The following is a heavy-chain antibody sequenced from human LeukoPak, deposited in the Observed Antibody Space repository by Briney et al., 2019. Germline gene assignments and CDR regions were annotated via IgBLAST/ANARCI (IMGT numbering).Heavy chain of an antibody. D-gene: IGHD4-17*01. Sequence: PGRSLRLSCAASGFTFDDYAKHWVRQAPGKGLEWVSGISWNSGSIGYADSVKGRFTISRDNAKNSLYLQMNSLRAEDTALYYCAKCLSYGDYVDAFDIWGQGTMVTVSS. CDR3: AKCLSYGDYVDAFDI. CDR2: ISWNSGSI. V-gene: IGHV3-9*01. J-gene: IGHJ3*02. CDR1: GFTFDDYA.